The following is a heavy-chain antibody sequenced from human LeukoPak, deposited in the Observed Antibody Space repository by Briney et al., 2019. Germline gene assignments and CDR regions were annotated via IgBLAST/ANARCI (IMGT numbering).Heavy chain of an antibody. V-gene: IGHV3-21*01. CDR3: AKDGGSYYIDY. CDR2: ISSSSSYI. D-gene: IGHD1-26*01. J-gene: IGHJ4*02. CDR1: GFTFSSYA. Sequence: PGGSLRLSCAASGFTFSSYAMSWVRQAPGKGLEWVSSISSSSSYIYYADSVKGRFTISRDNAKNSLYLQMNSLRAEDTAVYYCAKDGGSYYIDYWGQGTLVTVSS.